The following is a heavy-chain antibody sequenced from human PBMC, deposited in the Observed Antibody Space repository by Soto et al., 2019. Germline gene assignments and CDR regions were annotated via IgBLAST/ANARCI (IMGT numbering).Heavy chain of an antibody. D-gene: IGHD3-10*01. Sequence: QVQLVQSGAEVKKPGASVKVSCKASGYTFTSYGISWVRLAPGQGLEWMGWISAYNGNTKYAQTLQGSVTMTTDTSTSTAYLELRSLSSDDTAVYYCARHQGRYGPFDYWGQGTLVTVSS. CDR3: ARHQGRYGPFDY. CDR1: GYTFTSYG. V-gene: IGHV1-18*04. CDR2: ISAYNGNT. J-gene: IGHJ4*02.